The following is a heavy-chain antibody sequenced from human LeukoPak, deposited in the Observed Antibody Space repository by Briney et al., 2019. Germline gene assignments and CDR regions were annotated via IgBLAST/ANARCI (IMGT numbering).Heavy chain of an antibody. CDR2: INPDNGGT. Sequence: GASAKVSCRASGYTFTDYYIHWVRQAPGQGLEWMGWINPDNGGTNYAQKFQGRVTMTRDTSIRTVYMDLSRLRSDDTAVFYCTREARVGNWFDPWGQGTQVTVSS. J-gene: IGHJ5*02. CDR3: TREARVGNWFDP. D-gene: IGHD2-2*01. CDR1: GYTFTDYY. V-gene: IGHV1-2*02.